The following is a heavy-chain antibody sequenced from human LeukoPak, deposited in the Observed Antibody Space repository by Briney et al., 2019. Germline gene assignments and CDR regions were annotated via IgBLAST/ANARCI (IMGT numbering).Heavy chain of an antibody. CDR1: GLTFSESY. Sequence: GGSLRLSCAASGLTFSESYMTWIRQAPGKGLEWISYISSSGDTINYADSVKGRFTISKDNAKNSLYLQMINLRVEDTAVYYCARAVGRGSGSHFDYWGQGNLVTVSS. V-gene: IGHV3-11*01. CDR2: ISSSGDTI. D-gene: IGHD2-15*01. CDR3: ARAVGRGSGSHFDY. J-gene: IGHJ4*02.